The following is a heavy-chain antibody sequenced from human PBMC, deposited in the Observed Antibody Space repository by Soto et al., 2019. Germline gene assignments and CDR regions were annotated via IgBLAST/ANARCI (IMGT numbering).Heavy chain of an antibody. CDR2: IRTKGNNYAT. CDR3: PSYSGGWSNWAGP. Sequence: EVQLVESGGGLVQPGGSLKLSCAASGFTFTDSAMHWVRQATGKGLEWLGRIRTKGNNYATSYAASVQGRFTISRDESKDPAYLPMDRPPIEDPALYFRPSYSGGWSNWAGPWGLGARVTVSS. D-gene: IGHD6-19*01. CDR1: GFTFTDSA. J-gene: IGHJ5*02. V-gene: IGHV3-73*01.